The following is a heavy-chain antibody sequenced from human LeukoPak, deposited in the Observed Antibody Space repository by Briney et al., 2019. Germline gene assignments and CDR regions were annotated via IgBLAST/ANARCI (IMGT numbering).Heavy chain of an antibody. V-gene: IGHV3-48*01. CDR2: ISSSSSTI. Sequence: PGGSLRLSCAASGFTFSSYSMNWVRQAPGKGLEWVSYISSSSSTIYSADSVKDRFTISRDNAKNSLYLQMNSLRAEDTAVYYCATVYYDFWSGYPHDAFDIWGQGTMVTVSS. CDR3: ATVYYDFWSGYPHDAFDI. CDR1: GFTFSSYS. D-gene: IGHD3-3*01. J-gene: IGHJ3*02.